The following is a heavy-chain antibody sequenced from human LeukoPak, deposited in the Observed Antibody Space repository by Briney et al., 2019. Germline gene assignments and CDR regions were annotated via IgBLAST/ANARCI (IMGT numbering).Heavy chain of an antibody. CDR1: GFTVSSNY. D-gene: IGHD6-19*01. Sequence: TGGSPRLSCAASGFTVSSNYMSWVRQAPGKGLEWVSVIYTGGSTYYADSVKGRFTISRDNSKNTLYLQMNSLRAEDTAVYYCARDQAPPSVAGWSYFQHWGQGTLVTVSS. CDR3: ARDQAPPSVAGWSYFQH. V-gene: IGHV3-53*01. J-gene: IGHJ1*01. CDR2: IYTGGST.